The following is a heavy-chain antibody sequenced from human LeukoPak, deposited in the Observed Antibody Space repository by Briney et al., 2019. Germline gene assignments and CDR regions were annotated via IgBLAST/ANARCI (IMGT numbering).Heavy chain of an antibody. V-gene: IGHV4-39*07. CDR3: ARSGPESARHYYYYYMDV. Sequence: SETLSLTCTVSGGSISSSSYYWGWIRQPPGKGLEWIGRIYTSGSTNYNPSLKSRVTISVDTSKNQFSLKLSSVTAADTAVYYCARSGPESARHYYYYYMDVWGKGTTVTISS. J-gene: IGHJ6*03. CDR2: IYTSGST. CDR1: GGSISSSSYY. D-gene: IGHD1-14*01.